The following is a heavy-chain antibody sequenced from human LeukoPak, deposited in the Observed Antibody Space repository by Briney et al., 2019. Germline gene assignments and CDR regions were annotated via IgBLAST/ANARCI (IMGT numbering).Heavy chain of an antibody. CDR1: GFTFGKYW. CDR2: ISSSSSTI. J-gene: IGHJ6*02. D-gene: IGHD3-22*01. Sequence: GGSLRLSCVASGFTFGKYWMSWVRQAPGKGLEWVSYISSSSSTIYYADSVKGRFTISRDNAKNSLYLQMNSLRAEDTAVYYCARVTITMIVPYYYYGMDVWGQGTTVTVSS. CDR3: ARVTITMIVPYYYYGMDV. V-gene: IGHV3-48*01.